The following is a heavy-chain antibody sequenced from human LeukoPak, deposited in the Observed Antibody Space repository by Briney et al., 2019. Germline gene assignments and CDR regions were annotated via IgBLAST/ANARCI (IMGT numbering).Heavy chain of an antibody. D-gene: IGHD5-12*01. Sequence: ASVKVSCKASGYTFTGYYIQWVRQAPGQGLEWMGRINPNSGGTNYAQKFQGRVTMTRDTSISTAYMELSRLTSDDTAVYYCARDHGYSGYAPYYFDYWGQGTLVTVSS. CDR2: INPNSGGT. J-gene: IGHJ4*02. CDR1: GYTFTGYY. CDR3: ARDHGYSGYAPYYFDY. V-gene: IGHV1-2*06.